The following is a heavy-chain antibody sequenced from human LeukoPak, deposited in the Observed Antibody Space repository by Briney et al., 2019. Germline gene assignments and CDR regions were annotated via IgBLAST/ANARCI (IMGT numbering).Heavy chain of an antibody. CDR1: GGSFSGYY. CDR2: INHSGST. D-gene: IGHD6-19*01. J-gene: IGHJ5*02. CDR3: ARGGIAVAGGPNWFDP. V-gene: IGHV4-34*01. Sequence: PSETLSLTCAVYGGSFSGYYWSWIRQPPGKGLEWIGEINHSGSTSYNPSLKSRVTISVDTSKNQFSLKLSSVTAADTAVYYCARGGIAVAGGPNWFDPWGQGTLVTVSS.